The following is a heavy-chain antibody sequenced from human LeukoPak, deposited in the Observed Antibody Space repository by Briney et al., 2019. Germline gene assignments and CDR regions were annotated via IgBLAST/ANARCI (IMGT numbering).Heavy chain of an antibody. CDR3: ARDSTYYDILTGYHNRNPSDY. CDR1: GGTFSSYA. V-gene: IGHV1-69*13. D-gene: IGHD3-9*01. CDR2: IIPIFGTA. Sequence: ASVKVSCKASGGTFSSYAISWVRQAPGQGLEWMGGIIPIFGTANYAQKFQGRVTITADESTSTAYMELSSLRSEDTAVYYCARDSTYYDILTGYHNRNPSDYWGQGTLVTVSS. J-gene: IGHJ4*02.